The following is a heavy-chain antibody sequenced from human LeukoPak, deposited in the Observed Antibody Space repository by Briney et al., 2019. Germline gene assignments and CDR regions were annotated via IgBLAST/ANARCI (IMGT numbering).Heavy chain of an antibody. J-gene: IGHJ6*01. V-gene: IGHV4-61*01. CDR3: GRDRYGSGTASHYNNGMDV. CDR2: IYYRRNI. Sequence: SESLSLTCTVSGRSVSIRCYYWSWIRQPPGKGLEWIGHIYYRRNINYNPSLKSRVPISQDPSKNQCSLKLSSVTAADTAVYYCGRDRYGSGTASHYNNGMDVRGKGNTVNV. CDR1: GRSVSIRCYY. D-gene: IGHD3-10*01.